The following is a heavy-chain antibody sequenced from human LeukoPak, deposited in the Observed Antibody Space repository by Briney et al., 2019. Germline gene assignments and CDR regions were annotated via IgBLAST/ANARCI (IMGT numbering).Heavy chain of an antibody. CDR2: IYYSGST. J-gene: IGHJ4*02. CDR3: ARDLRRQQLAFDY. Sequence: SSETLSLTCTVSGGSISSHYWRWIRQPSGKGLERIGYIYYSGSTNYNPSLKSRVTISVDTSKNQFSLKLSSVTAADTAVYYCARDLRRQQLAFDYWGQGTLVTVSS. CDR1: GGSISSHY. D-gene: IGHD6-6*01. V-gene: IGHV4-59*11.